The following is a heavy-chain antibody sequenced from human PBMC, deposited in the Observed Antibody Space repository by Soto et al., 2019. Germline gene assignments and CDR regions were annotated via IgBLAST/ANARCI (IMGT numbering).Heavy chain of an antibody. CDR2: IYHSGST. CDR1: GGSISGYY. Sequence: SETLSLTCTVSGGSISGYYWSWIRQPPGKGLEWIGYIYHSGSTSYNPSLKSRVTISIDTSKNQFSLRLSSVTAADTAVYYCARRTVRGVKYFDYWGQGTLVTVSS. J-gene: IGHJ4*02. V-gene: IGHV4-59*08. D-gene: IGHD3-10*01. CDR3: ARRTVRGVKYFDY.